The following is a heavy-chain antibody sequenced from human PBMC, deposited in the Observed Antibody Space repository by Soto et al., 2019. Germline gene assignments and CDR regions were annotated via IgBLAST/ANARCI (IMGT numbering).Heavy chain of an antibody. CDR2: ITHGGST. V-gene: IGHV4-34*01. D-gene: IGHD3-3*01. Sequence: SETLSLTCGVYGGSFSAYSWTWLRQSPGKGLEWIGEITHGGSTDYNPALKSRLVMSVDTSKNQFSLRVTSVTAADAAVYFCARARFDYWSHIYYGLDVWGQGNTVTVSS. CDR1: GGSFSAYS. J-gene: IGHJ6*02. CDR3: ARARFDYWSHIYYGLDV.